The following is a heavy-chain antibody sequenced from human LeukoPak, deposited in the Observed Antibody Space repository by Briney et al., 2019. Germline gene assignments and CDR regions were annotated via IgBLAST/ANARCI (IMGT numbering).Heavy chain of an antibody. V-gene: IGHV3-23*01. CDR2: ISGGGGST. CDR1: RFTFSTYW. D-gene: IGHD3-10*01. J-gene: IGHJ4*02. Sequence: QTGGSLRLSCATSRFTFSTYWMNWVRQAPGKGLEWVSAISGGGGSTYYADSVKGRFTISRDNSKNTLYLQMNSLRAEDTAVYYCRLYGSGDYWGQGTLVTVSS. CDR3: RLYGSGDY.